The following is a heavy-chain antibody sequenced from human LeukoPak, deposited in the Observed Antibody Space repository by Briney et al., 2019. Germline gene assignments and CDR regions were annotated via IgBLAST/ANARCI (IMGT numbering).Heavy chain of an antibody. CDR3: ARDLDGYNGAGLDY. J-gene: IGHJ4*02. CDR1: GGTFSSYA. Sequence: GASVKVSCKASGGTFSSYAISWVRQAPGQGLEWMGGIIPIFGTANYAQKFQGRVTITADKSTSTAYMELSSLRAEDMAVYYCARDLDGYNGAGLDYWGQGTLVTVSS. D-gene: IGHD5-24*01. CDR2: IIPIFGTA. V-gene: IGHV1-69*06.